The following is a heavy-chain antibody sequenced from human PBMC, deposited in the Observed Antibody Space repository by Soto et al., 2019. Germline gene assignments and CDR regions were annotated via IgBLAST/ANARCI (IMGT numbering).Heavy chain of an antibody. CDR1: GGTFSRHA. D-gene: IGHD3-22*01. Sequence: QVQLVQSGAEVRKPGSSVKVSCKASGGTFSRHAISWVRQAPGQGLKWMGGIIPIFGTANHAQKFQGRVTIIAEESTSTVYMELSSLRSEDTAMYYCARGWGYDSNDYYYAYWGQGTLVIVSS. J-gene: IGHJ4*02. V-gene: IGHV1-69*01. CDR2: IIPIFGTA. CDR3: ARGWGYDSNDYYYAY.